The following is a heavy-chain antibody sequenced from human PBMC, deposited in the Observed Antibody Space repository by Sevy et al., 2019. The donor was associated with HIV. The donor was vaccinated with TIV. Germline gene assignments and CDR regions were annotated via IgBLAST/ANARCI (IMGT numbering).Heavy chain of an antibody. D-gene: IGHD4-17*01. CDR3: ARGTHGCGDYGRDSFDI. CDR2: ICGGGTYI. CDR1: EFTFSSYS. Sequence: GGSLRLSCATSEFTFSSYSMNWVRQAPGNGLEWVSSICGGGTYIYYEDSVKGRFTISRDNAKNSLLLQMNSLRAEDRAVYYCARGTHGCGDYGRDSFDIWGQGTMVTVSS. J-gene: IGHJ3*02. V-gene: IGHV3-21*01.